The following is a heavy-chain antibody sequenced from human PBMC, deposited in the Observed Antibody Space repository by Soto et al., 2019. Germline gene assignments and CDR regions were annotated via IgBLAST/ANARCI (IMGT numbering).Heavy chain of an antibody. J-gene: IGHJ4*02. V-gene: IGHV4-30-4*01. CDR3: ASRQQQVALVDY. CDR2: IYSSGTA. CDR1: AGYIGSGFYF. D-gene: IGHD5-12*01. Sequence: PSETLSLTCTVSAGYIGSGFYFWSWMRQPPGKGLEWLGHIYSSGTAYYNPSLKSRLTISVDASKNQFSLKLTSVTAADTAIYYCASRQQQVALVDYWGQGTLVTVSS.